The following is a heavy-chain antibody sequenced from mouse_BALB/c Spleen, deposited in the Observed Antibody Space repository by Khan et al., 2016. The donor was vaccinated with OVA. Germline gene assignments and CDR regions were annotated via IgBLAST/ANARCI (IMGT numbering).Heavy chain of an antibody. J-gene: IGHJ3*01. V-gene: IGHV1S135*01. D-gene: IGHD2-2*01. Sequence: VQLKQSGPELMKPGASVKISCKAPGYSFTTYYIHWIMQSHGKSLEWIGYIDPFSGGTTYNQKFKGKATLTVDKSSSTAYIHLSNLTSEDSSVYYCTRHGYVAWFTYWGQGTLVTVSA. CDR2: IDPFSGGT. CDR3: TRHGYVAWFTY. CDR1: GYSFTTYY.